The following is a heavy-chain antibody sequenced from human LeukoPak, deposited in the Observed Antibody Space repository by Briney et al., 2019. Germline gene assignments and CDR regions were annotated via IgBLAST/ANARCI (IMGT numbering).Heavy chain of an antibody. V-gene: IGHV4-59*01. CDR2: IYYSGST. Sequence: SETLSLTCTVSGGSISSYYWSWIRQPPGKGLEWIGYIYYSGSTNYNPSLKSRVTISLDTSKNQFSLKLSSVTAADTAVYYFTRTSASTAFDYWGPGTLVTVSS. D-gene: IGHD4-17*01. J-gene: IGHJ4*02. CDR3: TRTSASTAFDY. CDR1: GGSISSYY.